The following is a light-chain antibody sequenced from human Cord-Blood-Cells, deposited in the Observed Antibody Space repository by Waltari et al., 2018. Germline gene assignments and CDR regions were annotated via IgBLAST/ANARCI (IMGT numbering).Light chain of an antibody. CDR3: CSYAGSSTYYV. CDR1: SSDVGSYNL. CDR2: EVS. Sequence: QSALTQPASVSGSPGQSITISCTGPSSDVGSYNLVSRYQQHPGKAPKLMIYEVSKRPSGVSNRFSGSKSGNTASLTISGLQAEDEADYYCCSYAGSSTYYVFGTGTKVTVL. V-gene: IGLV2-23*02. J-gene: IGLJ1*01.